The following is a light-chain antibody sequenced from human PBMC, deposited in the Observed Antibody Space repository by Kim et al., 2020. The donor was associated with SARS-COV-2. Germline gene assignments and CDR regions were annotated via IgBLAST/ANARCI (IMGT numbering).Light chain of an antibody. CDR2: DAS. Sequence: LSPGERATLSCRASQSVSSYLAWYQQKPGQAPRLLIYDASNRATGIPARFSGSGSGTDFTLTISSLEPEDFAVYYCQQRSNWPPVFGGGTKVEIK. CDR3: QQRSNWPPV. V-gene: IGKV3-11*01. J-gene: IGKJ4*01. CDR1: QSVSSY.